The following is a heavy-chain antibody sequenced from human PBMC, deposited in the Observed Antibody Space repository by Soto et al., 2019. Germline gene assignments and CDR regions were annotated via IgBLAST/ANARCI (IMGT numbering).Heavy chain of an antibody. D-gene: IGHD1-20*01. CDR3: ARDNWNGAYYGLDV. J-gene: IGHJ6*02. Sequence: EVQLLESGGGLVQSGESLTLSCVASQFTFNIDAMTWVRQAPGKGLEWVSSMSGSGASIYYADSVKGRFTISRDKSKTTLYLQMSSLRAEDTAVYWCARDNWNGAYYGLDVWGQGTTVTVS. CDR1: QFTFNIDA. CDR2: MSGSGASI. V-gene: IGHV3-23*01.